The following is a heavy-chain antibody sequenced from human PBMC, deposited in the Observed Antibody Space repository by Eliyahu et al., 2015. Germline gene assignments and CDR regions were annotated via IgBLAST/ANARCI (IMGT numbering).Heavy chain of an antibody. CDR1: GFTFAXHY. J-gene: IGHJ6*02. V-gene: IGHV3-72*01. CDR2: IKNKANGYTT. D-gene: IGHD1-26*01. CDR3: ARSFPGAVHYMDA. Sequence: EVQVVESGGGLVQPGGSLRLSCVASGFTFAXHYMDWVRQAPGKGLEWVGRIKNKANGYTTEYAASVKGRFTISRDDSKNSVYLQMSSLKTEDTAVFYCARSFPGAVHYMDAWGQGTTVTVSS.